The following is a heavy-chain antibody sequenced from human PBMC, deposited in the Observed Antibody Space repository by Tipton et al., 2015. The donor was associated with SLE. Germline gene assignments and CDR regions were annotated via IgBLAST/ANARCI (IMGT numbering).Heavy chain of an antibody. V-gene: IGHV4-34*01. CDR1: GGSFSGYY. D-gene: IGHD2-8*01. CDR2: INHIGST. CDR3: ARVMNKPRAFDI. J-gene: IGHJ3*02. Sequence: TLSLTCAVYGGSFSGYYWSWIRQPPGKGLEWIGEINHIGSTNYNPSLKSRVTISVDTSKNQFSLKLSSVTAADTAVYYCARVMNKPRAFDIWGQGTMVTVSS.